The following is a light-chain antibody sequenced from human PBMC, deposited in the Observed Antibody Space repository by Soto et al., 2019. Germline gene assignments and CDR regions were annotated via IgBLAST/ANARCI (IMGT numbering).Light chain of an antibody. CDR1: SSNIGNNY. Sequence: QSVLTQPPSVSAAPGQKVTISCSRSSSNIGNNYVSWYQHLPGTAPKLLIYDNNKRPSGIPDRFSGTKSGTSATLGITGLQTGDEADYYCGTWDSSLIAGVFGGGTKLTVL. V-gene: IGLV1-51*01. CDR3: GTWDSSLIAGV. CDR2: DNN. J-gene: IGLJ2*01.